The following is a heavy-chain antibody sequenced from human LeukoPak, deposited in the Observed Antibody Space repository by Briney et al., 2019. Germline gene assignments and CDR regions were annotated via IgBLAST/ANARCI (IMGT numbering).Heavy chain of an antibody. CDR2: ITNSGGST. CDR1: GFTFSSYV. V-gene: IGHV3-23*01. J-gene: IGHJ4*02. Sequence: GGSLRLSCAASGFTFSSYVMSWVRQAPGKGLEWVSSITNSGGSTYYADSVKGRFTLSRDNSKNTLFLQMNSLRAEDTAVYFCAKKSLWSGPFDYWGQGTLVTVFS. CDR3: AKKSLWSGPFDY. D-gene: IGHD3-3*01.